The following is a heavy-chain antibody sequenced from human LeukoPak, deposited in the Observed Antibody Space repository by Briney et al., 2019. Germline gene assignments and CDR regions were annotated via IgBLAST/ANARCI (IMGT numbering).Heavy chain of an antibody. D-gene: IGHD2-21*02. J-gene: IGHJ6*02. V-gene: IGHV4-4*07. Sequence: SETLSLTCTASGGSISSYYWSWIRQPAGKGLEWIGRIYTSGSTNYNPSLKSRVTMSVDTSKNQFSLKLSSVTAADTAVYYCARDGDYYYYYGMDVWGQGTTVTVSS. CDR2: IYTSGST. CDR1: GGSISSYY. CDR3: ARDGDYYYYYGMDV.